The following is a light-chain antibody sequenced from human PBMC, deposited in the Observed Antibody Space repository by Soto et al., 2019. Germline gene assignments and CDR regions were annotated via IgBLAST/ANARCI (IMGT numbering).Light chain of an antibody. CDR3: QHRTNWPAAVT. CDR1: ENINKY. Sequence: EIVLTQSPATLPLSPGEGATLSCRASENINKYLAWYRQKPGQAPSLLIFDASYRAAGTPARVSASGSGTDFTLTISSLEPEDFAIYYCQHRTNWPAAVTFGGGTSVV. V-gene: IGKV3-11*01. J-gene: IGKJ4*02. CDR2: DAS.